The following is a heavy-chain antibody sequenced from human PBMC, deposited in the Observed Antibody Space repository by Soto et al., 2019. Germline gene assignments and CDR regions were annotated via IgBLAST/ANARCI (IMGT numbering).Heavy chain of an antibody. CDR3: TRSSQWPNWQRIH. J-gene: IGHJ4*02. CDR1: GFTFSGSA. Sequence: GGSLRLSCAASGFTFSGSAMHWVRQASGKGLEWVGRIRSNANSYATAYAASVKGRFTISRDDSKNTAYLQMNSLKTEDTAVYYGTRSSQWPNWQRIHWGQGTLVTVSS. CDR2: IRSNANSYAT. V-gene: IGHV3-73*01. D-gene: IGHD6-19*01.